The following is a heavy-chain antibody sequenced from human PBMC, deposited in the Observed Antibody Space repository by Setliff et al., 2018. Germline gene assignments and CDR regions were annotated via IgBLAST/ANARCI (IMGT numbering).Heavy chain of an antibody. Sequence: SETLSLTCAVYGEPFDNHYWTWIRQPPGERLEWIGEINHRGFTDYKPSLKSRLTMSVDTSRNQFSLNLGSVTAADTGVYYCARGRIAERPEAIDYWGQGTPVTVSS. CDR3: ARGRIAERPEAIDY. D-gene: IGHD6-6*01. J-gene: IGHJ4*02. V-gene: IGHV4-34*01. CDR2: INHRGFT. CDR1: GEPFDNHY.